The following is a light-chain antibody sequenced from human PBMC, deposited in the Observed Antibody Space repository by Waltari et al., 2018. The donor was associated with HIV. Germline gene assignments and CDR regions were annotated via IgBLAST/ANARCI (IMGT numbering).Light chain of an antibody. Sequence: EIALPQSPDTLSLSPGKRAPLSCRASQSVSSYLAWYQQKLRQAPRLLIYDAWKRATGIPARFSGSGSGTDFTLTISSLEPEDFAVYYCQQRSNWPLTFGGGTKVEIK. CDR1: QSVSSY. CDR3: QQRSNWPLT. V-gene: IGKV3-11*01. CDR2: DAW. J-gene: IGKJ4*01.